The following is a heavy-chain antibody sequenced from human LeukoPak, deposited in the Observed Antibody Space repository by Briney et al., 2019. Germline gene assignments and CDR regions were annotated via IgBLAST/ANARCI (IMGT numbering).Heavy chain of an antibody. D-gene: IGHD5-12*01. CDR1: GGTFSSYT. Sequence: GASVKVPCKASGGTFSSYTISWVRQAPGQGLEWMGRIIPILGIANYARKFQGRVTITADKSTSTAYMELSSLRSEDTAVYYCAARGYSGYGAVVYWGQGTLVTVSS. J-gene: IGHJ4*02. CDR2: IIPILGIA. V-gene: IGHV1-69*02. CDR3: AARGYSGYGAVVY.